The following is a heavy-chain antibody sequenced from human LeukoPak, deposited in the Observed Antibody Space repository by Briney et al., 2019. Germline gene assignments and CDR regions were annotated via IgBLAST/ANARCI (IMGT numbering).Heavy chain of an antibody. J-gene: IGHJ4*02. CDR1: GYTFTGYY. D-gene: IGHD1-26*01. Sequence: ASVKVSCKASGYTFTGYYMHWVRQAPGQGLEWMGWINPNSGGTNYAQKFQGRVTMTRDTSISTAYMELSRLRSDDTAVYYCAREVGGSYYFDYWGQGTLVTVSS. V-gene: IGHV1-2*02. CDR2: INPNSGGT. CDR3: AREVGGSYYFDY.